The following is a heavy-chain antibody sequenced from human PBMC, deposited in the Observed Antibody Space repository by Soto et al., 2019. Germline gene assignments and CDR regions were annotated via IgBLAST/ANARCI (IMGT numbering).Heavy chain of an antibody. Sequence: EVQLLESGGGLVQPGGSLRLFCAASGFTFSSYAMSWVRQAPGKGLEWVSAISGSGGSTYYADSVKGRFTISRDNSKNTLYLQMNSLRAEDTAVYYCTKDKDDYVWGSYRTYEAFDIWGQGTMVTVSS. CDR1: GFTFSSYA. J-gene: IGHJ3*02. CDR3: TKDKDDYVWGSYRTYEAFDI. V-gene: IGHV3-23*01. CDR2: ISGSGGST. D-gene: IGHD3-16*02.